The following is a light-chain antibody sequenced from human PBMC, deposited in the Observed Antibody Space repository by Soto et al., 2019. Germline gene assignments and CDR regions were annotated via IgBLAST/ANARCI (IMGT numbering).Light chain of an antibody. V-gene: IGKV3-20*01. CDR3: QQCGSSPIT. CDR2: GAS. Sequence: ETVLTQSPGTLSLSPGEVATLSFSASQGVSSNSLAWYQQKPGQAPRLLIYGASTRATGIPARFSGSGSGTDFTLTISRLEPEDFAVYYCQQCGSSPITFGQGTRLEIK. J-gene: IGKJ5*01. CDR1: QGVSSNS.